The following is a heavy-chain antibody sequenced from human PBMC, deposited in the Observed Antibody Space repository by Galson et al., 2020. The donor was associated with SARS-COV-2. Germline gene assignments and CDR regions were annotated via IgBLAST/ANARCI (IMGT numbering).Heavy chain of an antibody. D-gene: IGHD6-19*01. Sequence: SETLSLTCTVSGGSIRSSNYYWGWIRQPPGKGLEWNGSVLNSGTTNYSPSRQSRVTISVDTSKNQFSLKLNSVTAADTAMYYCARDDTSSGWYYWFDPWGQGTLVTVSS. CDR1: GGSIRSSNYY. J-gene: IGHJ5*02. CDR3: ARDDTSSGWYYWFDP. CDR2: VLNSGTT. V-gene: IGHV4-39*07.